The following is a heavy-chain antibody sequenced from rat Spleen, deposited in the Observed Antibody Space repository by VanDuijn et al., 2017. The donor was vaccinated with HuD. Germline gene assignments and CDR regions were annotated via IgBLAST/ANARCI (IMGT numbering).Heavy chain of an antibody. CDR3: TRDRILRSTGFDY. D-gene: IGHD1-6*01. CDR1: GFTFSNYG. Sequence: EVQLVESGGGLVQPGRSMKLSCAASGFTFSNYGMAWIRQAPTKGLEWVTTISYDGGSTNYRDSVKGRFTISRDNAKSTLYLQMDSLRSEDSATYYCTRDRILRSTGFDYWGQGVMVTVSS. CDR2: ISYDGGST. J-gene: IGHJ2*01. V-gene: IGHV5-29*01.